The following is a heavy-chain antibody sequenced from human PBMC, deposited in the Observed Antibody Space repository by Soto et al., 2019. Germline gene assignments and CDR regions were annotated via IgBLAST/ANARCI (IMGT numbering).Heavy chain of an antibody. Sequence: SETLSLTCAVYGGSFSGYYWSWIRQPPGKGLEWIGEINHSGSTNYNPSLKSRVTISVDTSKNQFSLKLSSVTAADTAVYYCARGGKWNMIVVVSRPIAFDYWGQGTLVTVSS. V-gene: IGHV4-34*01. J-gene: IGHJ4*02. CDR2: INHSGST. CDR3: ARGGKWNMIVVVSRPIAFDY. D-gene: IGHD3-22*01. CDR1: GGSFSGYY.